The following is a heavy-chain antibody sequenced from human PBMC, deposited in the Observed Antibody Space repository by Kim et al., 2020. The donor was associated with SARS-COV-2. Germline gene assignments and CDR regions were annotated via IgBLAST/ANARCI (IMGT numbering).Heavy chain of an antibody. D-gene: IGHD3-16*01. CDR1: GFTVSSNY. CDR2: IYSGGST. J-gene: IGHJ4*02. Sequence: GGSLRLSCAASGFTVSSNYMSWVRQAPGKGLEWVSVIYSGGSTYYADSVKGRFTISRDNSKNTLYLQMNSLRAEDTAVYYCARGDMLESFDYWGQGTLVTVSS. V-gene: IGHV3-66*01. CDR3: ARGDMLESFDY.